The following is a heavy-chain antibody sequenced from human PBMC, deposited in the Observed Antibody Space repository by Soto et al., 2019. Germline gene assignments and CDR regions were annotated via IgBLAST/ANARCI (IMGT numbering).Heavy chain of an antibody. Sequence: QVQLVQSGAEVKKPGPSVKVSCKASGGTFSSYTISWVRQAPGQGLEWMGKIIPILGTANYAQKFQGRVTITADKSTSTAYMEMSSLRSEDTAVYYCARDFHYDLSGEANHWGQGTLVTVSS. V-gene: IGHV1-69*08. CDR2: IIPILGTA. CDR3: ARDFHYDLSGEANH. D-gene: IGHD3-10*02. J-gene: IGHJ5*02. CDR1: GGTFSSYT.